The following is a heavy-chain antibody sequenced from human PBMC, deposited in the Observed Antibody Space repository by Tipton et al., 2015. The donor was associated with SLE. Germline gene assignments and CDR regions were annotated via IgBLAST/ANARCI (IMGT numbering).Heavy chain of an antibody. Sequence: TLSLTCTVSGGSINTYYWSWIRQPPGKGLEWIGYIYHSGGTNHSPSLRSRLTTSVDTSKNQFSLRLSSVTAADTAVYYCARTSGSYMDYWGQGTLVTVSS. V-gene: IGHV4-59*01. J-gene: IGHJ4*02. CDR1: GGSINTYY. D-gene: IGHD3-10*01. CDR2: IYHSGGT. CDR3: ARTSGSYMDY.